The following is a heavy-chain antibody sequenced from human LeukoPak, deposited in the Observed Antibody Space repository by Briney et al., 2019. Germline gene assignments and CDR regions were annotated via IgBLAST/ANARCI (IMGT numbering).Heavy chain of an antibody. V-gene: IGHV1-8*01. CDR3: ARPSAGYSYGYAPFDY. J-gene: IGHJ4*02. Sequence: ASVKVSCKASGYTFTSYDINWVRQATGQGLEWMGWMNPNSGNTGYAQKFQGRVTMTRNTSISTAYMELSSLRSEDTAVYYCARPSAGYSYGYAPFDYWGQGTLVTVSS. CDR2: MNPNSGNT. D-gene: IGHD5-18*01. CDR1: GYTFTSYD.